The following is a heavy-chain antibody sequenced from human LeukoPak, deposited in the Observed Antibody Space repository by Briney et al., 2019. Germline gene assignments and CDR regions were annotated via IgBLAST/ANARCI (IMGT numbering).Heavy chain of an antibody. J-gene: IGHJ2*01. Sequence: SETLSLTCTVSGVTINSYNWGWIRQSPGKGLEWIGYLLYTGSANYNPSLKSRVTISLDTSKNQFSLTLSSATAADTAVYYCAKRVAVTGNWCFDLWGRGTLVTVSS. D-gene: IGHD6-19*01. V-gene: IGHV4-59*01. CDR1: GVTINSYN. CDR2: LLYTGSA. CDR3: AKRVAVTGNWCFDL.